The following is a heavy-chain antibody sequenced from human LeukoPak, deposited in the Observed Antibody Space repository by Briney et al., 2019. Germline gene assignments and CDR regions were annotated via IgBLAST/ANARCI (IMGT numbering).Heavy chain of an antibody. Sequence: PGGSLRLSCAASGFIFSSDEMTWVRQAPGKGLESVSFISSSADTILYADSVKGRFTISRDNGKNALYLQMNSLRAEDTAVYYCTKERGSDWGQGTLVTVSS. CDR3: TKERGSD. V-gene: IGHV3-48*03. J-gene: IGHJ4*02. CDR1: GFIFSSDE. CDR2: ISSSADTI.